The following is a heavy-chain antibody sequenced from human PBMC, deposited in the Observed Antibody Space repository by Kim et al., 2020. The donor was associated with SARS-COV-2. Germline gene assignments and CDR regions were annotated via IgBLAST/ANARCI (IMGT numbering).Heavy chain of an antibody. CDR3: AREGHSSGGAGTFDY. D-gene: IGHD6-19*01. Sequence: GGSLRLSCTASGFTFGSAHMHWVRQAPGKGLEWVALVSADESTKNYVDSVKGRFTVSRDNSQNTLFLQIDSLRPEDTAVYYCAREGHSSGGAGTFDYWC. CDR1: GFTFGSAH. J-gene: IGHJ4*01. V-gene: IGHV3-30*03. CDR2: VSADESTK.